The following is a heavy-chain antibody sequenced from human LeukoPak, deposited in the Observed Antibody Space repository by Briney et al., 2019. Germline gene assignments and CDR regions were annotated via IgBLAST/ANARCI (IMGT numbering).Heavy chain of an antibody. CDR1: GGSISSCY. D-gene: IGHD3-16*02. CDR2: IYYSGST. CDR3: ARVLIDYDYVWGSYRFNWFDP. J-gene: IGHJ5*02. V-gene: IGHV4-59*01. Sequence: PSETLSLTCTVSGGSISSCYWSWIRQPPGKGLEWIGYIYYSGSTNYNPSLKSRVTISVDTSKNQFSLKLSSVTAADTAVYYCARVLIDYDYVWGSYRFNWFDPWGQGTLVTVSS.